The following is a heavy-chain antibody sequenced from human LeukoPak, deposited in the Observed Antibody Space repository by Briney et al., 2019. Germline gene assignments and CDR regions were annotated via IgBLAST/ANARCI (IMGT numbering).Heavy chain of an antibody. CDR1: GYPLTGLS. Sequence: GASVKTSCYVSGYPLTGLSMHWGRQAPGKGLEWIGGLYPEDGETIYAQKCQGRVTMTEDTSTDTAYMELSSLRSEDPAVYYCATGSSSSDYYYYMDVWGKGTTVTVSS. V-gene: IGHV1-24*01. D-gene: IGHD6-6*01. CDR3: ATGSSSSDYYYYMDV. CDR2: LYPEDGET. J-gene: IGHJ6*03.